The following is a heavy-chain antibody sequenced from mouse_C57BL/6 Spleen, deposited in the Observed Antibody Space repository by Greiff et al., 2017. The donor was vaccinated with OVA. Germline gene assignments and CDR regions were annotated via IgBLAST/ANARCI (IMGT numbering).Heavy chain of an antibody. V-gene: IGHV3-6*01. CDR3: ARSLITTEGFAY. CDR1: GYSITSGYY. J-gene: IGHJ3*01. Sequence: EVQLQESGPGLVKPSQSLSLTCSVTGYSITSGYYWNWIRQFPGNKLEWMGYISYDGSNNYNTSLKNRISITRDTSTNQFFLKLKSVTPEDTATYYCARSLITTEGFAYWGKGTLVTVSA. CDR2: ISYDGSN. D-gene: IGHD1-1*01.